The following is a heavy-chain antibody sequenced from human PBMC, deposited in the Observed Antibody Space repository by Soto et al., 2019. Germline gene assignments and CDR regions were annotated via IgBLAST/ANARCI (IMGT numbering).Heavy chain of an antibody. V-gene: IGHV4-34*01. CDR3: EYGGYDWGFDFDY. D-gene: IGHD5-12*01. Sequence: SETLSLTCAVYGGSFSGYYWSWIRQPPGKGLEWIGEINHSGSTNYNPSPKSRVTISVDTSKNQFSLKLSSVTAADTAVYYCEYGGYDWGFDFDYWGQGTLVTVSS. CDR1: GGSFSGYY. CDR2: INHSGST. J-gene: IGHJ4*02.